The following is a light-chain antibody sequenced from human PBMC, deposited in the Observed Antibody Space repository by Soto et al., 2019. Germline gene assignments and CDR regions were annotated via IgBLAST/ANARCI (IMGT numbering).Light chain of an antibody. CDR2: DAS. CDR3: QQYNNWPPT. Sequence: IVMTQSPATLSVSPGERATLSCRASQSISRSLAWYQQKPGQAPRLLISDASTRATGIPARFSGSGSGTEFTLTISSLQSEDFAVYYCQQYNNWPPTFGQGTKVDIK. V-gene: IGKV3-15*01. CDR1: QSISRS. J-gene: IGKJ1*01.